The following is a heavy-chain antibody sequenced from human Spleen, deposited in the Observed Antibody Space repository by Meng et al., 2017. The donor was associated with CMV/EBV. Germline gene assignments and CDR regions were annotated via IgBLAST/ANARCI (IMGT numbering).Heavy chain of an antibody. D-gene: IGHD6-13*01. CDR1: GFTFSSYA. Sequence: GGSLRLSCAASGFTFSSYAMHWVRQAPGKGLEWVSGISWNSDTLGYADSVKGRFTISRDNAKNSLYLQMNSLRAEDTALYYCAKDTSGGAAVGTLYYFDYWGQGTLVTVSS. J-gene: IGHJ4*02. CDR3: AKDTSGGAAVGTLYYFDY. CDR2: ISWNSDTL. V-gene: IGHV3-9*01.